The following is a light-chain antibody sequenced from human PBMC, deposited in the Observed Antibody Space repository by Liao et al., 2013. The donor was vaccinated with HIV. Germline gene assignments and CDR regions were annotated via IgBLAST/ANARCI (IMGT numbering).Light chain of an antibody. CDR1: KLGDKY. J-gene: IGLJ3*02. CDR2: QDD. CDR3: LSADSSATYRL. Sequence: SYDLTQSSSVSVSPGQTASITCSGDKLGDKYVCWYQKKAGQSPLLVIYQDDKRPSTIPERFSGSSSGTIATLTISGVQAEDEADYYCLSADSSATYRLFGGGTKLTVL. V-gene: IGLV3-16*01.